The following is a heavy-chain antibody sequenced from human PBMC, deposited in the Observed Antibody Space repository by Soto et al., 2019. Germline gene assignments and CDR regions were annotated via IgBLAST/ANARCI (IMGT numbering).Heavy chain of an antibody. CDR3: ARDVSSYGDYGNGYFDY. V-gene: IGHV4-59*01. Sequence: SETLSLTCTVSGGSISSYYWSWFRQSPGKGLEWIGFIYYSGSTRYNPSLKSRVTISVDTSKNQFSLELSSVTAADTAVYYCARDVSSYGDYGNGYFDYWGQGTLVTVSS. CDR1: GGSISSYY. D-gene: IGHD4-17*01. CDR2: IYYSGST. J-gene: IGHJ4*02.